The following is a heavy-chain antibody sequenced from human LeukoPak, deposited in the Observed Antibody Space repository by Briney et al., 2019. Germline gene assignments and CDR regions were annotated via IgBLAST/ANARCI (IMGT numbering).Heavy chain of an antibody. D-gene: IGHD3-22*01. CDR1: GFTFSSYA. J-gene: IGHJ6*02. Sequence: GGSLRLSCAASGFTFSSYAMSWVRQAPGKGLEWVSAISGGGGSTYYADSVKGRFTISRDNSKNTLYLQMNSLRAEDTAVYYCAKIHVSRGYYYVPGRYYGMDVWGQGTPVTASS. CDR3: AKIHVSRGYYYVPGRYYGMDV. V-gene: IGHV3-23*01. CDR2: ISGGGGST.